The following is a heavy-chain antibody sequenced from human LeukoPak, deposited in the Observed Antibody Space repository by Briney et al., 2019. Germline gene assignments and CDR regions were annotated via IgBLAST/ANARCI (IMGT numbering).Heavy chain of an antibody. Sequence: ASETLSLTCTVSGYSISSGHFWSWIRQPPGKGLEWIGSIYGSGTTYYDPPLRSRVSISADTSKNHFSLELSSVTAADTAVYYCASFGGGSPYWGQGTLVTVSS. CDR1: GYSISSGHF. CDR3: ASFGGGSPY. D-gene: IGHD3-10*01. V-gene: IGHV4-38-2*02. CDR2: IYGSGTT. J-gene: IGHJ4*02.